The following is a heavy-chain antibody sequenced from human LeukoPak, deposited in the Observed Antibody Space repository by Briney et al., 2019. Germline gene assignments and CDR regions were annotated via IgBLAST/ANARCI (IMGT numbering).Heavy chain of an antibody. Sequence: PSETLSLTCTVSGGSISSGDYYWSWIRQPPGKGPEWIGYIYYSGSTYYNPSLKSRVTISVDTSKNQFPLKLSSVTAADTAVYYCARFIMITFGGVIVPLYYFDYWGQGTLVTVSS. CDR3: ARFIMITFGGVIVPLYYFDY. V-gene: IGHV4-30-4*01. CDR1: GGSISSGDYY. CDR2: IYYSGST. D-gene: IGHD3-16*02. J-gene: IGHJ4*02.